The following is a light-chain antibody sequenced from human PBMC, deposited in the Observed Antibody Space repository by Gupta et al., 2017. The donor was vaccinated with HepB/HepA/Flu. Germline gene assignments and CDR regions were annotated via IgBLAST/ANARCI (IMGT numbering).Light chain of an antibody. V-gene: IGLV1-36*01. CDR3: AAWDDSLNAVV. J-gene: IGLJ2*01. CDR1: SSNIGNHG. CDR2: YDD. Sequence: QSVLTPPPSVPDAPSQRVTISCSGSSSNIGNHGVNWYQQLPGKAPKLLIYYDDLLPSGVSDRFSGSKSGTSVSLAISGLQSDDEGDYYCAAWDDSLNAVVFGGGTRVTVL.